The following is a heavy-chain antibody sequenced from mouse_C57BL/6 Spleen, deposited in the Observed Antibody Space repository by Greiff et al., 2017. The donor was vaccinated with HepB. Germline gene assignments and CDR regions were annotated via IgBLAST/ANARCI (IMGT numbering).Heavy chain of an antibody. CDR2: IDPSDSYT. V-gene: IGHV1-59*01. Sequence: QVQLQQSGAELVRPGTSVKLSCKASGYTFTSYWMHWVKQRPGQGLEWIGVIDPSDSYTNYNQKFKGKATLTVDTSSSTAYMQLSSLTSEDSAVYYCARGAYGNCFAYWGQGTLVTVSA. D-gene: IGHD1-1*01. J-gene: IGHJ3*01. CDR1: GYTFTSYW. CDR3: ARGAYGNCFAY.